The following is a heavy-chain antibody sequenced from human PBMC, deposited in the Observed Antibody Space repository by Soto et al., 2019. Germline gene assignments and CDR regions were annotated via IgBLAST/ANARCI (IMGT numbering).Heavy chain of an antibody. CDR3: ASGIGYCSGGSCYFLDWFAP. CDR2: IIPIFGTA. D-gene: IGHD2-15*01. CDR1: GGTFSSYA. V-gene: IGHV1-69*06. J-gene: IGHJ5*02. Sequence: SVKVSWKASGGTFSSYAISWERQAPGQGLEWMGGIIPIFGTANYAQKFQGRVTITADKSTSTAYMELSSLRSEDTAVYYCASGIGYCSGGSCYFLDWFAPWGQGTLVTVSS.